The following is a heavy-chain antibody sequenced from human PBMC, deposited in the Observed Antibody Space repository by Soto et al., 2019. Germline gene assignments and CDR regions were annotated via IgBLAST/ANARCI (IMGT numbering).Heavy chain of an antibody. V-gene: IGHV1-8*01. J-gene: IGHJ6*02. CDR2: MNPNSGNT. D-gene: IGHD3-16*01. CDR1: GYTFTSYD. Sequence: QVQLVQSGAEVKKPGASVKVSCKASGYTFTSYDINWVRQATGQGLEWMGWMNPNSGNTGYAQKFQGRVTMTRNTSISTADRELSSLRSEDTAVYYCARWPGWAGGMDVWGQGTTVTVSS. CDR3: ARWPGWAGGMDV.